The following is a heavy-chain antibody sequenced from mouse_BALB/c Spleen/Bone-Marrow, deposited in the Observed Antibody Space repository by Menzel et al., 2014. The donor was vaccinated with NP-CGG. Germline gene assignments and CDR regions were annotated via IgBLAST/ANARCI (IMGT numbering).Heavy chain of an antibody. Sequence: QVQLKESGPELVKPGASVKISCRASGYAFSSSWMNWVKQRPGQGLEWIGRIYPGDGDTNYNGKFKGKATLTADKSSSTAYMQLSSLTSVDSAVYSCARTYGSSYFVYWGQGTLVTVSA. CDR3: ARTYGSSYFVY. V-gene: IGHV1-82*01. D-gene: IGHD1-1*01. CDR1: GYAFSSSW. CDR2: IYPGDGDT. J-gene: IGHJ3*01.